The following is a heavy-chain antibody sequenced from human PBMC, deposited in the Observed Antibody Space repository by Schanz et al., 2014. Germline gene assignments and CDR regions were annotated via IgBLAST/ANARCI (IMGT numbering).Heavy chain of an antibody. J-gene: IGHJ4*02. CDR1: GFTFSSYA. Sequence: EVQLVESGGGLVQPGGSLRLSCAASGFTFSSYAMSWVRQAPGKGLEWVSALSGSGGSTYYADSVKGRFTISRDNSKNTLYLQMNSLRAEDTAVYYCARDRRFFDRDDLYYFDSWGQGTLVTVSS. CDR3: ARDRRFFDRDDLYYFDS. V-gene: IGHV3-23*04. D-gene: IGHD3-3*01. CDR2: LSGSGGST.